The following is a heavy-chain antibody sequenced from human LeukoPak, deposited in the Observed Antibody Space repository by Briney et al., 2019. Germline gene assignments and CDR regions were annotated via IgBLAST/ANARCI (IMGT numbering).Heavy chain of an antibody. V-gene: IGHV3-21*01. D-gene: IGHD4-23*01. CDR2: ISSSSSYI. J-gene: IGHJ4*02. Sequence: GGSLRLSCAASGFTFSSYSMNWVRQAPGKGLEWVSSISSSSSYIYYADSVKGRFTISRDNAKNSLYLQMNSLRAEDTAVYYCARDDRGGNPGYWGQGTLATVSS. CDR1: GFTFSSYS. CDR3: ARDDRGGNPGY.